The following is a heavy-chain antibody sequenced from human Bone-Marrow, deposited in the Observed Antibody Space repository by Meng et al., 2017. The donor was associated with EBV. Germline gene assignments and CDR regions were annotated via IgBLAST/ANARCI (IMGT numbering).Heavy chain of an antibody. D-gene: IGHD4-17*01. CDR3: ARGQHDYAFDY. V-gene: IGHV1-18*01. CDR2: INAGNGNT. J-gene: IGHJ4*02. CDR1: GYIFNTYG. Sequence: GQLVQCGVEVEKPGPLVKVACNTSGYIFNTYGVTWVRQAPGQGLEWMGWINAGNGNTKYSQNFQGRVTITRDTSATTVHMELRSLRSEDTAVYYCARGQHDYAFDYWGQGTLVTVSS.